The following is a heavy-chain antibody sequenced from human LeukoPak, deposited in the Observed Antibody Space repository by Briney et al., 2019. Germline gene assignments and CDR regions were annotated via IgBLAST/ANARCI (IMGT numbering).Heavy chain of an antibody. CDR3: ARSVHHWETNFDY. Sequence: ASVKVSCKASGYNFTGYYIHWVRQAPGQGLEWMGWFNPNNGGTNYAQKFQGRVTMTRDTSISTAFMELSRLTSDDTAVYYCARSVHHWETNFDYWGQGTLVTVSS. CDR1: GYNFTGYY. V-gene: IGHV1-2*02. CDR2: FNPNNGGT. J-gene: IGHJ4*02. D-gene: IGHD5/OR15-5a*01.